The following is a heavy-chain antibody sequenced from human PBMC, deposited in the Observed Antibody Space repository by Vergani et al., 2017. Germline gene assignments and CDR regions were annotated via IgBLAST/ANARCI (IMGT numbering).Heavy chain of an antibody. V-gene: IGHV1-8*03. CDR3: ARGGYCSGGSCYPGGYYYYGMDV. CDR2: MNPNSGNT. J-gene: IGHJ6*02. CDR1: GYTFTSYD. Sequence: QVQLVQSGAEVKKPGASVKVSCKASGYTFTSYDINWVRQATGQGLEWMGWMNPNSGNTGYAQKFQGRVTITRNTSISTAYMELSSLRSEDTAGYYCARGGYCSGGSCYPGGYYYYGMDVWGQGTTVTVSS. D-gene: IGHD2-15*01.